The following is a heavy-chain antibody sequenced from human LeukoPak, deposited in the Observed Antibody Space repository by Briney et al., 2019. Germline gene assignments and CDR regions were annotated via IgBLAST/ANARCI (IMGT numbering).Heavy chain of an antibody. V-gene: IGHV7-4-1*02. CDR2: INTNTGNP. Sequence: ASVKVSCKASGYTFTSYGMNWVRQAPGQGLEWMGWINTNTGNPTYARGFTGRFVFSLDTSVRTAYLQISSLKAEDTAVYYCASSLGIFDWLIQVDYYGMDVWGQGTTVTVSS. J-gene: IGHJ6*02. D-gene: IGHD3-9*01. CDR3: ASSLGIFDWLIQVDYYGMDV. CDR1: GYTFTSYG.